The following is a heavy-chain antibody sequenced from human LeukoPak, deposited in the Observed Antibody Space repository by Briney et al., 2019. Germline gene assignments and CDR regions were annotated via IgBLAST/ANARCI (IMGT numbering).Heavy chain of an antibody. Sequence: PSQTLSLTCTVSGGSISSGYYWSWIRQPPGKGLEWIGEINHSGSTNYNPSLKSRVTISVDTSKNQFSLKLSSVTAADTAVYYCARGPGGGLQQLVPVYWGQGTLVTVSS. CDR2: INHSGST. CDR1: GGSISSGYY. CDR3: ARGPGGGLQQLVPVY. J-gene: IGHJ4*02. D-gene: IGHD6-13*01. V-gene: IGHV4-34*01.